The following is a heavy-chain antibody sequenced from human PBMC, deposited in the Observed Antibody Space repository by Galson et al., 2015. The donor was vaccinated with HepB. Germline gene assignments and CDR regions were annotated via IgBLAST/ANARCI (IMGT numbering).Heavy chain of an antibody. V-gene: IGHV3-74*01. CDR2: ITDDGSSS. CDR1: GFTFTNYW. Sequence: SLRLSCAASGFTFTNYWMHWVRQAPGKGPVWVSRITDDGSSSDYADSVKGRFSISRDNAKNTLHLQMNSLRVEDTAIYCCARDSAGSTYYNDAFDIWGQGTMVIVSS. CDR3: ARDSAGSTYYNDAFDI. D-gene: IGHD2-21*01. J-gene: IGHJ3*02.